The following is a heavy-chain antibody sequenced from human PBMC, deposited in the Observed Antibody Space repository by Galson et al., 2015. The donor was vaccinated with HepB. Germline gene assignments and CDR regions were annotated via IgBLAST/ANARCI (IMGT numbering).Heavy chain of an antibody. CDR2: ISSDGTIT. V-gene: IGHV3-74*01. CDR1: GLTFSGYW. CDR3: VSSYTYGFLM. D-gene: IGHD5-18*01. J-gene: IGHJ3*02. Sequence: SLRLSCAASGLTFSGYWMHWVRQAPGKGLVWVSRISSDGTITSYADSVKGRFTISRDNAKNTLYLQMNTLRAADTAVYYCVSSYTYGFLMWGQGTMVTISS.